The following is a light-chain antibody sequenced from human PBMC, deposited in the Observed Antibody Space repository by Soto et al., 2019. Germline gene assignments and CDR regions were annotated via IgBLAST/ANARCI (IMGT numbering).Light chain of an antibody. CDR1: QTISSTY. Sequence: EIVLTQSPGTLSLSPGERATRSCRASQTISSTYLAWYQQKPGQAPRLLLYGISSRATGIPDRFSGSGSGTDFTLTISRLEPEDFAVFYCQQYSSLPWTFGQGTKVEIK. CDR2: GIS. CDR3: QQYSSLPWT. J-gene: IGKJ1*01. V-gene: IGKV3-20*01.